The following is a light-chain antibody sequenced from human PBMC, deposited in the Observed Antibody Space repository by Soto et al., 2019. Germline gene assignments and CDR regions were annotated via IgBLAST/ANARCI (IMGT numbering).Light chain of an antibody. CDR3: QQLNSYLFT. CDR2: AAS. Sequence: DIQLTQSPSFLSASVGDRVTITCRASQGISSYLAWYQQKPGKAPKLLIYAASTLQSGVPSRFSGSGSGTEFTLTISSLQPEDFATYYCQQLNSYLFTFGPGTKVDNK. J-gene: IGKJ3*01. CDR1: QGISSY. V-gene: IGKV1-9*01.